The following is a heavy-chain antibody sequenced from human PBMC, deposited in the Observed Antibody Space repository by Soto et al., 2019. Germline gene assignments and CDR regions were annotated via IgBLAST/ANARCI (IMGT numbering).Heavy chain of an antibody. CDR3: ARANYDSSTYYLDY. D-gene: IGHD3-22*01. V-gene: IGHV4-30-4*01. CDR1: GASISSGDYY. CDR2: IYYSGST. J-gene: IGHJ4*02. Sequence: SETLSLTCTVSGASISSGDYYWTWIRQPPGKGLEWIGSIYYSGSTYYNPSLKSRVTISVDTSNNQFSLNLSSVTAADTAVYYCARANYDSSTYYLDYWGQGILVTVSS.